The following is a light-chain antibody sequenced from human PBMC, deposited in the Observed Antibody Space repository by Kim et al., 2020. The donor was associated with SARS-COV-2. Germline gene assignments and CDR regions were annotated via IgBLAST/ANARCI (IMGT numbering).Light chain of an antibody. Sequence: SPAERAPLSCRSSQSVPKIYLGWVQQRPGQAPRLLIYDASIRATGIPDRLSGSGSGTDFTLTITGLEPEDFAVYYCQQYAVSPLTFGGGTKVDIK. V-gene: IGKV3-20*01. CDR1: QSVPKIY. CDR3: QQYAVSPLT. CDR2: DAS. J-gene: IGKJ4*01.